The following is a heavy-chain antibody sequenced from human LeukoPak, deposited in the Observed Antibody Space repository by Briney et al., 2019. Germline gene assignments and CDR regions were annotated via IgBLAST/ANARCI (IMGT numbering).Heavy chain of an antibody. CDR1: GGSISGSSYY. Sequence: SETLSLTCTVSGGSISGSSYYWGWVRQPPGKGLEWIGSIYYSGSTYSNPSLKSRVTISVDTSKNQFSLKLSSLTAADTAVYYCAREAPERYSGSYHRRFDYWGQGTLVTVSS. D-gene: IGHD1-26*01. V-gene: IGHV4-39*02. CDR3: AREAPERYSGSYHRRFDY. J-gene: IGHJ4*02. CDR2: IYYSGST.